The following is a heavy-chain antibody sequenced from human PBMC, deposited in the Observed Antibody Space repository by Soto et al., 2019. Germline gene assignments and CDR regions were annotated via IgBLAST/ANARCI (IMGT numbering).Heavy chain of an antibody. CDR1: GFIVRVYA. CDR3: AKPIYSSSWYGFNFDY. V-gene: IGHV3-23*01. CDR2: ISGSSDST. J-gene: IGHJ4*02. Sequence: EVQLLESGGGLVQPGGSLRLSCTASGFIVRVYAMSWVRQAPGKGLEWVSGISGSSDSTYYADSVKGRFTISRDNSKNTLYLQMNSLRAEDTAVYYCAKPIYSSSWYGFNFDYWGQGTLVTVSS. D-gene: IGHD6-13*01.